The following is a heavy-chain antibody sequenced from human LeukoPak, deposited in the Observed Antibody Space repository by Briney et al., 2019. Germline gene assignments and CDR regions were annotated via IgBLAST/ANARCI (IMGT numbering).Heavy chain of an antibody. Sequence: ASVKVSCKASRYTFTSYYMHWVRQAPGQGLEWMGIINPSGGSTSYAQKFQGRVTMTRDMSTSTVYMELSSLRSEDTAVYYCARAGYSYGNDYWGQGTLVTVSS. CDR3: ARAGYSYGNDY. CDR1: RYTFTSYY. D-gene: IGHD5-18*01. J-gene: IGHJ4*02. V-gene: IGHV1-46*01. CDR2: INPSGGST.